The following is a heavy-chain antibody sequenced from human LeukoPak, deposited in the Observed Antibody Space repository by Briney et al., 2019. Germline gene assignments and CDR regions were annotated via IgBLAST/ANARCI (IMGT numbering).Heavy chain of an antibody. V-gene: IGHV3-33*01. D-gene: IGHD3-22*01. Sequence: PGRSLRLSCAASGFSFTSYGMHWVRQAPGKGLEWEAYIWYDGSNKYHGDSVKGRFTISRDNSKNTLDLQMNSLRAEDTAVYYCARGNHDSSGYAFDIWGQGTMVTVSS. CDR2: IWYDGSNK. CDR3: ARGNHDSSGYAFDI. J-gene: IGHJ3*02. CDR1: GFSFTSYG.